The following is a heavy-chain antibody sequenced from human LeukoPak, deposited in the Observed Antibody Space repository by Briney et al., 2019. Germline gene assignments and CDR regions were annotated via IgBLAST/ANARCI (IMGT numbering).Heavy chain of an antibody. CDR2: INPNSGGT. CDR3: ARQLETTGGWLDP. J-gene: IGHJ5*02. Sequence: ASVKVSCKAAGYTFTGYYMHWVRQAPGQGLEWMGWINPNSGGTNYAQKFQGRVTMTRDTSISTAYMELSRLRSDDTAVYYCARQLETTGGWLDPWGQGTLVTVSS. CDR1: GYTFTGYY. D-gene: IGHD1-1*01. V-gene: IGHV1-2*02.